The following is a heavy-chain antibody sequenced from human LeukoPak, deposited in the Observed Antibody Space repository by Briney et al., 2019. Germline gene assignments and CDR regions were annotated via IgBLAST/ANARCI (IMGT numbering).Heavy chain of an antibody. D-gene: IGHD1-26*01. CDR1: GDSVSSSNYY. Sequence: SETLSLTCAVSGDSVSSSNYYWSWIRQPPGKGLEWIGYIYYGGSTNYNPSLKSRVTISVDTSKNQFSLKLSSVTAADTAVYYCARDLGIVASYGMDVWGQGTTVTVSS. CDR3: ARDLGIVASYGMDV. J-gene: IGHJ6*02. CDR2: IYYGGST. V-gene: IGHV4-61*01.